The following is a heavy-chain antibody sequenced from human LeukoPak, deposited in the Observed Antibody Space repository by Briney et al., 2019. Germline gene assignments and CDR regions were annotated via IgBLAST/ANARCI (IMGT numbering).Heavy chain of an antibody. CDR1: GFTFSSYS. CDR2: ISSSSSYI. CDR3: ARVPGRELRYFDWLLYRDYYFDY. Sequence: PGGSLRLSCAASGFTFSSYSMNWVRQAPGKGPEWVSSISSSSSYIYYADSVKGRFTISRDNAKNSLYLQMNSLRAEDTAVYYCARVPGRELRYFDWLLYRDYYFDYWGQGTLVTVSS. J-gene: IGHJ4*02. V-gene: IGHV3-21*01. D-gene: IGHD3-9*01.